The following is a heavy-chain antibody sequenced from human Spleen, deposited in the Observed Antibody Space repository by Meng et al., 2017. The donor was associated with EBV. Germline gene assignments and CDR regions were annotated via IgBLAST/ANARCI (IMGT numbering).Heavy chain of an antibody. D-gene: IGHD2-21*01. J-gene: IGHJ1*01. CDR1: GFTFSRYW. V-gene: IGHV3-74*01. CDR2: IDENGGIT. CDR3: SRDLAGAYDD. Sequence: PVGEAGGALVQPGGSLRLSCAASGFTFSRYWMHWVRQAPGKGLVWISRIDENGGITSYAESVKGRFTIFRDNTRNTLFLQMNSLRAEDTALYFCSRDLAGAYDDWGQGTLVTVSS.